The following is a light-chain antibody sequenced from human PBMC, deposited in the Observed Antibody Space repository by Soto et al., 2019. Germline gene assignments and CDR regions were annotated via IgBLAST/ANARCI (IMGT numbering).Light chain of an antibody. CDR3: QQYNNWPYT. CDR2: GAS. CDR1: QSVSSN. Sequence: EIVMTQSPDTLSVSPGERATLSCRASQSVSSNLAWYQQKPGQAPRLLIFGASTRATGIPARFSGSGSGIEVTLTISSLPSEDFAVYHCQQYNNWPYTFGQGTTLEIK. V-gene: IGKV3-15*01. J-gene: IGKJ2*01.